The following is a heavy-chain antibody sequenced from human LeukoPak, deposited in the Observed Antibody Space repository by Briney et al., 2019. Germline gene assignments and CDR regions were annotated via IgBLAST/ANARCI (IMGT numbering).Heavy chain of an antibody. CDR3: ARFDFWSGYSRWFDP. CDR2: IIPIFGTA. Sequence: ASVKVSCKASGGTFSSYAISWVRQAPGQGLEWMGGIIPIFGTANYAQKFQGRVTITTDESTSTAYMELSSLRSEDTAVYYCARFDFWSGYSRWFDPWGQGTLVTVSS. D-gene: IGHD3-3*01. CDR1: GGTFSSYA. J-gene: IGHJ5*02. V-gene: IGHV1-69*05.